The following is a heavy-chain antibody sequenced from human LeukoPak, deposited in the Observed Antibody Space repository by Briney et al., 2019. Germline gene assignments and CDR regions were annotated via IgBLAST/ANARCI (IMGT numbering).Heavy chain of an antibody. D-gene: IGHD6-19*01. Sequence: SETLSLTCTVSGGSISSYYWSWIRQPPGRGLEWIGYIYYSGSTNYNPSLKSRVTISVDTSQNQFSLKLSSVTAADTAVYYCARVITPEEWLVPRYFDLWGRGTLVTVSS. V-gene: IGHV4-59*01. J-gene: IGHJ2*01. CDR2: IYYSGST. CDR1: GGSISSYY. CDR3: ARVITPEEWLVPRYFDL.